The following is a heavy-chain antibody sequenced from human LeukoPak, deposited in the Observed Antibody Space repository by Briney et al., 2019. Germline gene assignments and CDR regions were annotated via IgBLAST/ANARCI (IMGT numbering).Heavy chain of an antibody. V-gene: IGHV3-23*01. CDR3: AKMVREFYTVSYYFDY. D-gene: IGHD2-8*01. CDR2: ISGSGAGT. CDR1: GFTFSGYA. J-gene: IGHJ4*02. Sequence: GGSLRLSCAASGFTFSGYAMNWVRQAPGKGLEWVSGISGSGAGTYYADSVKGRFTISRDNSKNTLYLQMNSLRADDTAVYYCAKMVREFYTVSYYFDYWGQGTLVTVSS.